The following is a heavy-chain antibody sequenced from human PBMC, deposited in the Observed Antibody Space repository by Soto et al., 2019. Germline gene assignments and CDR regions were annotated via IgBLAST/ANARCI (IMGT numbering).Heavy chain of an antibody. CDR2: IYPGDSDT. D-gene: IGHD2-21*02. CDR1: GYSFTSYW. J-gene: IGHJ3*02. V-gene: IGHV5-51*01. Sequence: GESLKISCKGSGYSFTSYWIGWVRQMPGKGLEWMGIIYPGDSDTRYSPSFQGQVTISADKSIGTAYLQWSSLKASDTAMDYCARISTSCYATIGGDCYPFSDAFDIWGQGTMVTVSS. CDR3: ARISTSCYATIGGDCYPFSDAFDI.